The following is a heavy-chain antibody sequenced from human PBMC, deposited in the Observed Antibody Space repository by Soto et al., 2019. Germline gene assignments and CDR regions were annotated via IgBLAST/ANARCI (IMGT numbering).Heavy chain of an antibody. CDR3: ARSSPYIVVRKPTGNQDYYGMDV. V-gene: IGHV1-69*13. CDR1: GGTFSNYT. D-gene: IGHD2-2*01. Sequence: SVKVSCKASGGTFSNYTISWVRQAPGQGLEWMGGIIPVFGTTDYEQKFQGRVTITADGSTSTAYMKLSSLRSADTAVYYCARSSPYIVVRKPTGNQDYYGMDVWGQGTTVTV. CDR2: IIPVFGTT. J-gene: IGHJ6*02.